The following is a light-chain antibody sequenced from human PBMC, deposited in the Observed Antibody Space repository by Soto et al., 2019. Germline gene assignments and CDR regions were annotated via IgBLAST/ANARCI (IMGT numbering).Light chain of an antibody. CDR3: LHYDPSFT. CDR2: GTT. J-gene: IGKJ3*01. Sequence: EIVLTQSPGTLSVSPGERATLSCRASQSVNSKYLAWYQHKPGQTPRLLISGTTSRATGIPDRFSGSGSGTDFTLTISRLEPEDFAVYYCLHYDPSFTFGPGTKVDI. V-gene: IGKV3-20*01. CDR1: QSVNSKY.